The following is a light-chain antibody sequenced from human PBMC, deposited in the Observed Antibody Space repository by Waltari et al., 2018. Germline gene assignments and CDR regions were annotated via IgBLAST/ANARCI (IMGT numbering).Light chain of an antibody. CDR1: SSNIGAGYE. CDR3: QSYDSSGHYV. J-gene: IGLJ1*01. V-gene: IGLV1-40*01. CDR2: GNT. Sequence: QSVLTQPPSVSGAPGERVTISCTGRSSNIGAGYEVHWYQQVPGTAPKLLIYGNTNRPSGVPDRVSGSKSGTSASLAITGLQAEDESDYYCQSYDSSGHYVFGSGTKVTVL.